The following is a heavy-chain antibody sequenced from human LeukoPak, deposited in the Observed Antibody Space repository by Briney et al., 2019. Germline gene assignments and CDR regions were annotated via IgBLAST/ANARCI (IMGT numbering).Heavy chain of an antibody. CDR2: MNPNSGNT. Sequence: ASVKVSCKASGYTFTSYDINWVRQATGRGLEWMGWMNPNSGNTGYAQKFQGRVTMTRNTSISTAYMELSSLRSEDTAVYYCAREIDSSGYYYFDYWGQGTLVTVSS. J-gene: IGHJ4*02. CDR3: AREIDSSGYYYFDY. CDR1: GYTFTSYD. D-gene: IGHD3-22*01. V-gene: IGHV1-8*01.